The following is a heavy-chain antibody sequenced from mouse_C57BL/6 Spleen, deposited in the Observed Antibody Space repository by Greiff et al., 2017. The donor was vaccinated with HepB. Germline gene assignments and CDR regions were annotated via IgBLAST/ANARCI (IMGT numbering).Heavy chain of an antibody. Sequence: QVQLKQSGTELVKPGASVKLSCKASGYTFTSYWMHWVKQRPGQGLKWIGNINPSNGGTNYNEKFKSKATLTVDKSSSTAYMQLSSLTSEDSAVYYCARREIYDGYSFAYWGQGTLVTVSA. CDR3: ARREIYDGYSFAY. V-gene: IGHV1-53*01. D-gene: IGHD2-3*01. CDR2: INPSNGGT. J-gene: IGHJ3*01. CDR1: GYTFTSYW.